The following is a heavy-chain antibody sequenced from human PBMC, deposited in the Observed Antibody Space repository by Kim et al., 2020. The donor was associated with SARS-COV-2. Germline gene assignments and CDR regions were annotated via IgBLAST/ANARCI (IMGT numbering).Heavy chain of an antibody. D-gene: IGHD6-13*01. CDR3: ARFSSSWFYYYYMDV. J-gene: IGHJ6*03. CDR2: ISSSSSYI. V-gene: IGHV3-21*01. CDR1: GFTFSSYS. Sequence: GGSLRLSCAASGFTFSSYSMNWVRQAPGKGLEWVSSISSSSSYIYYADSVKGRFTISRDNAKNSLYLQMNSLRAEDTAVYYCARFSSSWFYYYYMDVWGKGTTVTVSS.